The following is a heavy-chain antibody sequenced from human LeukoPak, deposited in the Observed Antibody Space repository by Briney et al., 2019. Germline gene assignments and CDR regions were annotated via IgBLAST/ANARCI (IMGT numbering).Heavy chain of an antibody. CDR3: ARGYYDSSGSPSFDY. V-gene: IGHV4-4*02. D-gene: IGHD3-22*01. J-gene: IGHJ4*02. CDR2: IYHSGST. CDR1: GGSISSSNW. Sequence: SETLSLTRAVSGGSISSSNWWSWVRQPPGKGLEWIGEIYHSGSTNYNPSLKSRVTISVDKSKNQFSLKLSSVTAADTAVYYCARGYYDSSGSPSFDYWGQGTLVTVSS.